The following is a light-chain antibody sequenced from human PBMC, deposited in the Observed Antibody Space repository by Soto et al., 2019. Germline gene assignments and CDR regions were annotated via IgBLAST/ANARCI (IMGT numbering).Light chain of an antibody. CDR3: QHFGDSPIT. CDR1: QSINFY. CDR2: DAS. Sequence: EIVLTQSPATLSLSPGERATLSCRASQSINFYLAWYQQKPGQAPRLLIYDASNRATGIPARFSGSGSGTDFTLTISRLEPEDFAVYYCQHFGDSPITFGQGTRLEIK. V-gene: IGKV3-11*01. J-gene: IGKJ5*01.